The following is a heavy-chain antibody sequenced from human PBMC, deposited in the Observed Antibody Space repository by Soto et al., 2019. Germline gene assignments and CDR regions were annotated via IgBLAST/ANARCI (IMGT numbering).Heavy chain of an antibody. CDR2: ISGGGGST. Sequence: GGSLRLSCVASGFTFSSYAMSWFRQAPGKGLEWVSSISGGGGSTYYADSVKGRFTISRDNSKNTLYLQMNSLRAEDTAVYHCAKNANYDYVWGSYRIDYWGQGTRVTVSS. V-gene: IGHV3-23*01. CDR1: GFTFSSYA. D-gene: IGHD3-16*02. CDR3: AKNANYDYVWGSYRIDY. J-gene: IGHJ4*02.